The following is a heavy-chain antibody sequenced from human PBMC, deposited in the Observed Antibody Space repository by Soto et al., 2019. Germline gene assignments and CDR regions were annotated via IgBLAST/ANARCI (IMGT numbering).Heavy chain of an antibody. CDR3: ARSQGGSSSLDIYYYYYYGMDV. CDR2: GIPIFGTP. J-gene: IGHJ6*02. V-gene: IGHV1-69*01. D-gene: IGHD2-15*01. CDR1: AGTFSTYA. Sequence: QVQLVQSGAEVKKPGSSVKVSCKAPAGTFSTYAISWVRQAPGQGLEWMGGGIPIFGTPKYAQKFQGRVTITADESTSTGYMELRSLRSEDTAVYYCARSQGGSSSLDIYYYYYYGMDVWGQGTTVSVSS.